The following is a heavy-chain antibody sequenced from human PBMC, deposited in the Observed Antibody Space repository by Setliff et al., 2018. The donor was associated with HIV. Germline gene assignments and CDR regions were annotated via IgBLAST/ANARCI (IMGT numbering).Heavy chain of an antibody. V-gene: IGHV5-51*01. CDR2: IYPADSDT. D-gene: IGHD3-10*01. CDR1: GYSFTSYW. Sequence: LKISCRGSGYSFTSYWIGWVRQMPGKGLEWMGIIYPADSDTRYSPSFQGQVTISADKSMDTAYLQWSSLKAPDTAMYYCAREAPRYASGAFDMWGLGTMVTVSS. CDR3: AREAPRYASGAFDM. J-gene: IGHJ3*02.